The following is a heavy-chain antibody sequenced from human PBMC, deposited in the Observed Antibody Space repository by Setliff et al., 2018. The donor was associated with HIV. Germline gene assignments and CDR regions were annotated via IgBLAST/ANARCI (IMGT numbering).Heavy chain of an antibody. D-gene: IGHD3-10*01. CDR1: GYTFTTYA. Sequence: ASVKVSCKASGYTFTTYAISWVRQAPGQGLEWMGWISTHNDDTDYARKFQGRVTMTRDTSTSTVYMELRSLRSDDTAVYYCARDRQDYSAGSYIYYFDYWGQGTLVTVSS. CDR3: ARDRQDYSAGSYIYYFDY. J-gene: IGHJ4*02. CDR2: ISTHNDDT. V-gene: IGHV1-18*01.